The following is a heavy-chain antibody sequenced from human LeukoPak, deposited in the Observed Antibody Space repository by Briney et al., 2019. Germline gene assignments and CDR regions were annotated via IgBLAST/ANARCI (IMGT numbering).Heavy chain of an antibody. J-gene: IGHJ4*02. V-gene: IGHV4-4*07. D-gene: IGHD2-8*01. Sequence: SETLSLTCTVSGGSISSYYWNWIRQPAGKGLEWIGHIYTSGSTNYNSSLKSRVAMSVDTSKNQFSVKLNSVIAADTAMYYCARGVYLGNGYYFDYWGQGTLVTVSS. CDR3: ARGVYLGNGYYFDY. CDR1: GGSISSYY. CDR2: IYTSGST.